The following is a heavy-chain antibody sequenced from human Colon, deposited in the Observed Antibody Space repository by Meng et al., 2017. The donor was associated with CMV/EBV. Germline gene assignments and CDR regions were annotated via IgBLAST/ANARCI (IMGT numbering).Heavy chain of an antibody. V-gene: IGHV4-59*01. CDR2: VFYSGS. CDR1: GGSISSFY. J-gene: IGHJ4*02. Sequence: SETLSLTCTVSGGSISSFYWSWIRQSPGKGLEWVGDVFYSGSNYNPSLRSRVTLSLDTSKNRFSLSLSSVTAADTAVYYCARRCPPHNFGGKRGHYFDYWGQGTVVTVSS. D-gene: IGHD4-23*01. CDR3: ARRCPPHNFGGKRGHYFDY.